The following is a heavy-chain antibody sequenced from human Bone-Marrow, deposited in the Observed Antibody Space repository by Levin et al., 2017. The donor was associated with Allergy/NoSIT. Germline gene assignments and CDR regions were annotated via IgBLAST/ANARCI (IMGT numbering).Heavy chain of an antibody. CDR2: LSGSGRTI. CDR3: AREINGHKWYFDL. CDR1: GFTFSNYD. J-gene: IGHJ2*01. Sequence: PGGSLRLSCAASGFTFSNYDMYWVRRAPGKGLEFVSSLSGSGRTIDYADSVQGRFTISRDNSKNTLYLQMGSLRPEDTAVYHCAREINGHKWYFDLWGRGTLVTVSA. D-gene: IGHD2-8*01. V-gene: IGHV3-64*02.